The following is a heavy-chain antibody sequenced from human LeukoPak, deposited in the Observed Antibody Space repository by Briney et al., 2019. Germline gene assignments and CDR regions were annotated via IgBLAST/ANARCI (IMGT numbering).Heavy chain of an antibody. J-gene: IGHJ4*02. Sequence: PGGSLRLSCAASGFTVSSNYMSWVRQAPGKGLEWVAVISYDGSNKYYADSVKGRFTISRDNSKNTLYLQMNSLRAEDTAVYYCARDLGDYGGYWGQGTLVTVSS. CDR1: GFTVSSNY. V-gene: IGHV3-30-3*01. CDR2: ISYDGSNK. CDR3: ARDLGDYGGY. D-gene: IGHD4-17*01.